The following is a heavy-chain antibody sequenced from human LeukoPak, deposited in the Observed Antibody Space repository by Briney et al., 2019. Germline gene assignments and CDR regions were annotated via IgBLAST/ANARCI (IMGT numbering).Heavy chain of an antibody. V-gene: IGHV1-46*01. J-gene: IGHJ4*02. CDR2: INPSGGST. D-gene: IGHD6-13*01. CDR3: ARDLKYSSSWAHFDY. CDR1: GCTFTSYY. Sequence: ASVKVSCKASGCTFTSYYIHWVRQAPGQGLEWMGIINPSGGSTSYVQKFQGRVTMTRDMSTSTVYMELSSLRSEDTAVYYCARDLKYSSSWAHFDYWGQGTLVTVSS.